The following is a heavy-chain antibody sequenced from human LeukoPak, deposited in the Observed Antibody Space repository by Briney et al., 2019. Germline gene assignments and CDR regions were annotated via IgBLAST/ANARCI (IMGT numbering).Heavy chain of an antibody. CDR2: ISSNGGST. J-gene: IGHJ4*02. V-gene: IGHV3-64*01. Sequence: GGSLRLSCAASGFTFSSYAMHWVRQAPGKGLEYVSAISSNGGSTYYANSVKGRFTISRDNSKNTLYLQMGSLRAEDMAVYYCARGGYYDSSGYYFRPYYLDYWGQGTLVTVSS. CDR3: ARGGYYDSSGYYFRPYYLDY. D-gene: IGHD3-22*01. CDR1: GFTFSSYA.